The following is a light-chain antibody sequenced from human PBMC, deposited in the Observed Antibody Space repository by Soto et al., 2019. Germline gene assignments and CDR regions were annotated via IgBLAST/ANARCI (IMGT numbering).Light chain of an antibody. CDR3: QQYGSSHS. CDR1: QSVSSSY. V-gene: IGKV3-20*01. Sequence: EIVLTQSPGTLSLSPGERATLSCRASQSVSSSYLAWYQQKPGQAPRLLIYGASSRATGIPDRFSGSGSGTDFPITISKLEPEDFAVYYCQQYGSSHSFGQGTKVEIK. CDR2: GAS. J-gene: IGKJ1*01.